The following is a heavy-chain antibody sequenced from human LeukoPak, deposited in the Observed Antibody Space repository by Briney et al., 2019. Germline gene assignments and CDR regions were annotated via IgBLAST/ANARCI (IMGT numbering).Heavy chain of an antibody. CDR3: ASRVASGPYYYYGMDV. V-gene: IGHV3-23*01. D-gene: IGHD3-3*02. CDR1: GFTFSSYA. Sequence: GGSLRLSCAASGFTFSSYAMSWVRQAPGKGLEWVSAISGSGGSTYYADSVKGRFTISRDNSKNTLYLQMNSLRAEDTAVYYCASRVASGPYYYYGMDVWGQGTTVTVSS. CDR2: ISGSGGST. J-gene: IGHJ6*02.